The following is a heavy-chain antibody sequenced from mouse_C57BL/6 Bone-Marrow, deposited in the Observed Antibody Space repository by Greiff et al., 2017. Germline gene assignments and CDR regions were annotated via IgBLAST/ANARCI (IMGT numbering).Heavy chain of an antibody. D-gene: IGHD2-2*01. V-gene: IGHV1-81*01. CDR1: GYTFTSYG. CDR3: ARGDLLWLRQGVDY. Sequence: VMLQQSGAELARPGASVKLSCKASGYTFTSYGISWVKQGPGQGLEWIGEIYPRSGNTYYTEKLKGKATLAGDKSSSTVYMELRSLTSEDSAVYFCARGDLLWLRQGVDYWGQGTTLTVSS. J-gene: IGHJ2*01. CDR2: IYPRSGNT.